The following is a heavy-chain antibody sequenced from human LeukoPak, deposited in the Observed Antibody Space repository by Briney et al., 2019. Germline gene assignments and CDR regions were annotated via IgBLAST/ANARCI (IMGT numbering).Heavy chain of an antibody. V-gene: IGHV3-64*01. CDR2: ISSNGGST. J-gene: IGHJ3*02. CDR1: GFTFSSYE. Sequence: GGSLRLSCAASGFTFSSYEMHWVRQAPGKGLEYVSAISSNGGSTYYANSVKGRFTISRDNSKNTLYLQMGSLRAEDMAVYYCARDRMYYDILTGYHPGDAFDIWGQGTMVTVSS. CDR3: ARDRMYYDILTGYHPGDAFDI. D-gene: IGHD3-9*01.